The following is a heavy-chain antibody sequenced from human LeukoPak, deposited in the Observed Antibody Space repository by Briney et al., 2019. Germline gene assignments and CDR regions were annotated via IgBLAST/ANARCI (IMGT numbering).Heavy chain of an antibody. Sequence: SQTLSLTWAVYGGSFSVYYCSWIRQPPGKGLGWIGEINHSGSTNYKPSLKRRVTISVDMYKNRFSLKLSSVTAADTDMYYCARGRSDYLRYYFDHWGQGTLVTVSS. V-gene: IGHV4-34*01. CDR2: INHSGST. CDR1: GGSFSVYY. J-gene: IGHJ4*02. CDR3: ARGRSDYLRYYFDH. D-gene: IGHD3-22*01.